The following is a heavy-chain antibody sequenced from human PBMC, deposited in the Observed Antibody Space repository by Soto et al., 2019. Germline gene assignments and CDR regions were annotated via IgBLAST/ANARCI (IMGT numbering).Heavy chain of an antibody. J-gene: IGHJ3*02. CDR1: GFTFSSYS. CDR2: ISSSSSTI. V-gene: IGHV3-48*01. CDR3: AGDRQYSGYDWDAFDI. Sequence: GSLRLSCAASGFTFSSYSMNWVRQAPGKGLEWVSYISSSSSTIYYADSVKGRFTISRDNAKNSLYLQMNSLRAEDTAVYYCAGDRQYSGYDWDAFDIWGQGTMVTVSS. D-gene: IGHD5-12*01.